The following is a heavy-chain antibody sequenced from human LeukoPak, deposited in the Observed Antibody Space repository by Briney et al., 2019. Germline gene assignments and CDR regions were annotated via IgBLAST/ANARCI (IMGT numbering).Heavy chain of an antibody. CDR3: AIGALKYGEYFSLSIVRNWFEP. J-gene: IGHJ5*02. CDR2: ISCSGGST. CDR1: GFTFSSYA. V-gene: IGHV3-23*01. D-gene: IGHD4-17*01. Sequence: GGSLRLSCAASGFTFSSYAMSWVRQAPGKGLEWVSDISCSGGSTYCADSVKGRFTISRDNSKNTLYLQMNSLRAEDTDVYYCAIGALKYGEYFSLSIVRNWFEPWGQGTLVTVSS.